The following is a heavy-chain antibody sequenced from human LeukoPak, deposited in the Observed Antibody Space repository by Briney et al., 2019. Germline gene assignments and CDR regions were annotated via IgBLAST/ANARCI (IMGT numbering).Heavy chain of an antibody. CDR3: AKDSGSSSWYGSFDY. CDR2: ISWNSGSI. CDR1: GFTFSSHW. D-gene: IGHD6-13*01. J-gene: IGHJ4*02. Sequence: GGSLRLSCAASGFTFSSHWMHWVRQAPGKGLEWVAGISWNSGSIGYADSVKGRFTISRDNAKNSLYLQMNSLRAEDTALYYCAKDSGSSSWYGSFDYWGQGTLVTVSS. V-gene: IGHV3-9*01.